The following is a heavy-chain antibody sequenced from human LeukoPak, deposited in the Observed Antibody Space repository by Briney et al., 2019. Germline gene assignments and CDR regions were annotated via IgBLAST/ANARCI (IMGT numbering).Heavy chain of an antibody. Sequence: SETLSLTCAVYGGSFSGYYWSWIRQPPGKGLEWIGEINHSGSTNYNPSLKSRVTISVDTSKNQFSLKLSSVTAADTAVYYCARGRMKAVKRAAYYYMDVWGKGTTVTVSS. V-gene: IGHV4-34*01. CDR1: GGSFSGYY. D-gene: IGHD4-17*01. CDR3: ARGRMKAVKRAAYYYMDV. J-gene: IGHJ6*03. CDR2: INHSGST.